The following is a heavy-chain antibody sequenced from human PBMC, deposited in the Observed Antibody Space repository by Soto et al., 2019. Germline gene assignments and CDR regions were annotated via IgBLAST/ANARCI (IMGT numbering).Heavy chain of an antibody. CDR3: AQRRDGSNSAFEI. D-gene: IGHD5-12*01. Sequence: SVKVSCKASGWTFSNYAINWVRQAPGLGLEWMGQVTPKLATAKHAQKFQGRVTITADESASTAYMYVSSLRSEDTAVYFCAQRRDGSNSAFEIWGQGTLVSVS. V-gene: IGHV1-69*13. CDR1: GWTFSNYA. J-gene: IGHJ3*02. CDR2: VTPKLATA.